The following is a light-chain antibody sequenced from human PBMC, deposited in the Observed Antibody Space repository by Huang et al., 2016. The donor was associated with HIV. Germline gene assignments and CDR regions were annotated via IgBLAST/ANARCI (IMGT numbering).Light chain of an antibody. CDR1: QSLSSSY. J-gene: IGKJ4*01. V-gene: IGKV3D-20*01. CDR2: DAS. Sequence: EIVLTQSPATLSLSPGERATLSCGASQSLSSSYLAWYQQQPGLAARLLIYDASSMATGIPDRFSGSGSGTDFTLTISRLEPEDFAVYYCQQYGSSPPLTFGGGTKVEIK. CDR3: QQYGSSPPLT.